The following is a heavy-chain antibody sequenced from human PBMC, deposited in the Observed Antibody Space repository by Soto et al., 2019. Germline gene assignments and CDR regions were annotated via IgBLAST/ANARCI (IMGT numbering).Heavy chain of an antibody. CDR1: GGSISSYY. J-gene: IGHJ5*02. Sequence: SETRSLTCTVSGGSISSYYWSWIRQPPGKGLEWIGYIYYSGSTNYNPSLKSRVTISVDTSKNQFSLKLSSVTPEDTAVYYCAREQLVRGNWFDPWRQGTLVTVSS. CDR3: AREQLVRGNWFDP. CDR2: IYYSGST. D-gene: IGHD3-10*01. V-gene: IGHV4-59*12.